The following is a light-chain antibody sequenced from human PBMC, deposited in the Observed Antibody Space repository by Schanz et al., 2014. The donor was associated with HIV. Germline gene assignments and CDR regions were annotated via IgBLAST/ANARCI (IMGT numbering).Light chain of an antibody. V-gene: IGLV1-44*01. CDR2: GNN. Sequence: QSVLTQPPSASGTPGQRVTISCSGSSSNIGSHTVNWYQQLPGTAPKLLISGNNKRPSGVPDRFSGSKSGTSASLAITGLQAEDEADYYCQSYDSSLSGSWVFGGGTKLTVL. CDR1: SSNIGSHT. CDR3: QSYDSSLSGSWV. J-gene: IGLJ2*01.